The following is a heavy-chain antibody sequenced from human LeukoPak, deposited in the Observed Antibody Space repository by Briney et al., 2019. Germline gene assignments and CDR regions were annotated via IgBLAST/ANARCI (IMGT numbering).Heavy chain of an antibody. CDR3: ASYSGRGI. J-gene: IGHJ4*02. CDR1: GYIFTSYG. D-gene: IGHD5-12*01. Sequence: ASVKVSCKASGYIFTSYGISWVRQAPGQGLEWMGWINPNSGGTNYAQKFQGRVTMTRDTSISTAYMELSRLRPDDTAVYYCASYSGRGIWGQGTLVTVSS. CDR2: INPNSGGT. V-gene: IGHV1-2*02.